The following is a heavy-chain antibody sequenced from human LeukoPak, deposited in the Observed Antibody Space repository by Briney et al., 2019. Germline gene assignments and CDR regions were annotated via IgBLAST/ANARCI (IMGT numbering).Heavy chain of an antibody. D-gene: IGHD2-2*01. CDR3: ARWYCSSTSCYEGDVAFDI. Sequence: SETLSLTCTVSGSSISSYYWSWIRQPAGKGLEWIGRIYTSGSTNYNPSLKSRVTMSVDTSKNQFSLKLSSVTAADTAVYYCARWYCSSTSCYEGDVAFDIWGQGTMVTVSS. V-gene: IGHV4-4*07. CDR2: IYTSGST. CDR1: GSSISSYY. J-gene: IGHJ3*02.